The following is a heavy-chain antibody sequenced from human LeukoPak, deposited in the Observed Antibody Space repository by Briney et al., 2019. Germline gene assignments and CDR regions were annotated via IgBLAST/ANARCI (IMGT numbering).Heavy chain of an antibody. CDR3: ARGGGIYCSSTRCYPGYEIDY. CDR1: GGSISSGGYS. D-gene: IGHD2-2*01. J-gene: IGHJ4*02. CDR2: IYHSGST. Sequence: SETLSLTCAVSGGSISSGGYSWSWIRQPPGKGLEWIGYIYHSGSTYYNPSLKSRVTISVDRSKNQFSLKLSSLTAADTAVYYCARGGGIYCSSTRCYPGYEIDYWGQGTLVTVSS. V-gene: IGHV4-30-2*01.